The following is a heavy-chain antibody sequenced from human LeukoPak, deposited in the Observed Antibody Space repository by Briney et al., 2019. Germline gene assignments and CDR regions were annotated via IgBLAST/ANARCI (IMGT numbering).Heavy chain of an antibody. J-gene: IGHJ6*03. CDR1: GYTFTGYY. D-gene: IGHD6-13*01. Sequence: ASVEVSCKASGYTFTGYYMHWVRQAPGQGLEWMGWINPNSGGTNYAQKFQGRVTMTRDTSISTAYMELSRLRSDDTAVYYCARTTEAHSWRTRYYDYYMDVWGKGTTVTVSS. V-gene: IGHV1-2*02. CDR3: ARTTEAHSWRTRYYDYYMDV. CDR2: INPNSGGT.